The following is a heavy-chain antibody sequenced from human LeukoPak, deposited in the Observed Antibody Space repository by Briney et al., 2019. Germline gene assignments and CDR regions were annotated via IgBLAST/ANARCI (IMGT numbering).Heavy chain of an antibody. CDR1: GFTFSNYW. D-gene: IGHD5-24*01. CDR2: INSDGSST. Sequence: GGSLRLSCAASGFTFSNYWMHWVRQAPGKGLVWVSRINSDGSSTSYADSVKGRFTISRDNARNTLYLQMNSLRAEDTAVFYCAKDGRDGYNYPSYYFDYWGQGTLVTVSS. J-gene: IGHJ4*02. V-gene: IGHV3-74*01. CDR3: AKDGRDGYNYPSYYFDY.